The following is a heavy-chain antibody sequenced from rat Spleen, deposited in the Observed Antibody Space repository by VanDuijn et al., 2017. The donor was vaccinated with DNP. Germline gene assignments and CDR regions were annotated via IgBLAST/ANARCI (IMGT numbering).Heavy chain of an antibody. Sequence: EVQLVESGGGLVQPGRSLKLSCAVSGITFSDHNMTWIRQAPGKGLEWVASISSTGDNIYYSDSVKGRFSLSRDNAKSTLYLQVNSPRSEDTATYYCTSNPHIRTAAPFDYWGQGVMVTVSS. CDR3: TSNPHIRTAAPFDY. CDR1: GITFSDHN. D-gene: IGHD3-8*01. J-gene: IGHJ2*01. V-gene: IGHV5-31*01. CDR2: ISSTGDNI.